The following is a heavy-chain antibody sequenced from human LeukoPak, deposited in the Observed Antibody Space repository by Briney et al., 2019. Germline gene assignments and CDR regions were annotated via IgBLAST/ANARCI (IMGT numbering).Heavy chain of an antibody. Sequence: SETLSLTCAVYGGSFSGYYWSWIRQHPGKGLEWIGYIYYSGSTYYNPSLKSRVTISVDTSKNQFSLKLSSVTAEDTAVYYCAREGRSSGLMSDWFDPWGQGTLVTVSS. J-gene: IGHJ5*02. CDR1: GGSFSGYY. CDR2: IYYSGST. V-gene: IGHV4-31*11. CDR3: AREGRSSGLMSDWFDP. D-gene: IGHD6-19*01.